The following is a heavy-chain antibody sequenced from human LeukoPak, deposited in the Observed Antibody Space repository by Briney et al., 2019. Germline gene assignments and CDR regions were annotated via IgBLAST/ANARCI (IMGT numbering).Heavy chain of an antibody. V-gene: IGHV4-59*01. CDR1: GGSISSYD. CDR3: ARGSYYAHDAFDI. Sequence: SETLSLTCTVSGGSISSYDWSWIRQPPGKGLGGRGYIYYSGSTNYNPSLKSRVTISVDTSKNQFSLKLSSVTAADTAVYYCARGSYYAHDAFDIWGQGTMVTVSS. D-gene: IGHD1-26*01. CDR2: IYYSGST. J-gene: IGHJ3*02.